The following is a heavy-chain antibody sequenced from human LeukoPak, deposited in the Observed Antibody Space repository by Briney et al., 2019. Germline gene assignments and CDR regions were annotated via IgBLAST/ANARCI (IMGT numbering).Heavy chain of an antibody. CDR2: ISYDANIGSNK. Sequence: GGSLRLSCATSGFTFSRYAMHWVRQAPGKGLEWVALISYDANIGSNKYYADSVKGRFTISRDNSKNTLYLQMNSLRAEDTAVYYCAREKSTNGDYYSWFDPWGQGTLVTVSS. D-gene: IGHD2-21*02. J-gene: IGHJ5*02. V-gene: IGHV3-30-3*01. CDR3: AREKSTNGDYYSWFDP. CDR1: GFTFSRYA.